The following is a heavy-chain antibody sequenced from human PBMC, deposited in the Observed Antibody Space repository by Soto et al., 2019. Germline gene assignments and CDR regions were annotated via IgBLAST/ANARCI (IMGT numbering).Heavy chain of an antibody. CDR2: ISAYNGNT. D-gene: IGHD6-19*01. J-gene: IGHJ4*02. CDR1: GYTFTSYY. Sequence: ASVKVSCKXSGYTFTSYYMHWVRQAPGQGLEWMGWISAYNGNTNYAQKLQGRVTMTTDTSTSTAYMELRSLRSDDTAVYYCARDTVAGTEIDYWGQGTLVTVSS. CDR3: ARDTVAGTEIDY. V-gene: IGHV1-18*04.